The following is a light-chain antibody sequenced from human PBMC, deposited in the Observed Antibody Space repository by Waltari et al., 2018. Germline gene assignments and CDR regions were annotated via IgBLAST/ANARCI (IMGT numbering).Light chain of an antibody. J-gene: IGLJ3*02. CDR1: SSDVGSYNL. CDR3: CSYAGSNSWV. CDR2: EGS. V-gene: IGLV2-23*01. Sequence: QSALTQTASVSGSPGQSITISCTGTSSDVGSYNLVSWYQQHPGKVPKFMIYEGSERPSGVSNRFSGTKSGNTATRTISGRQAEDEADYYCCSYAGSNSWVFGGGTKLTVV.